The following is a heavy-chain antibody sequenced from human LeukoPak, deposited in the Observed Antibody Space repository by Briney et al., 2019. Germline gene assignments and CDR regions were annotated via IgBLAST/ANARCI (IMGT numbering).Heavy chain of an antibody. V-gene: IGHV4-59*01. CDR3: ATVAAAATN. Sequence: SETLSLTCTVSGGSISSYYWSWIRQPPGKGLEWIGYIFYSGSTNYDPSLKSRVTISVDTSKNQFSLKLSSVTAADTAVYYCATVAAAATNWGQGTLVTVSS. CDR2: IFYSGST. CDR1: GGSISSYY. D-gene: IGHD6-13*01. J-gene: IGHJ4*02.